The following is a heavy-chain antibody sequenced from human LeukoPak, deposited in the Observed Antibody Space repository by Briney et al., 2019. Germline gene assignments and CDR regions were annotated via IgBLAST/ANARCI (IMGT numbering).Heavy chain of an antibody. CDR1: GYTFTSYD. J-gene: IGHJ1*01. CDR2: MNPNSGNT. CDR3: AXXXXXXCXGXSCYSFLYFHH. Sequence: GASVKVSCKASGYTFTSYDINWVRQATGQGLEWMGWMNPNSGNTGYAQKFQGRVTMTRDTSISTAYLELTTLRSDDTTVYYCAXXXXXXCXGXSCYSFLYFHHWGQGTLVTVSS. D-gene: IGHD2-15*01. V-gene: IGHV1-8*01.